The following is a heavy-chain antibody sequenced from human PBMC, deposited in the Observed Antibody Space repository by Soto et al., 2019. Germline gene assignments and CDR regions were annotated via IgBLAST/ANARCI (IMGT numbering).Heavy chain of an antibody. V-gene: IGHV1-8*01. Sequence: ASVKVSCKASGYTFTTYDINWVRQAPGQGLEWMAWMNPNNGDTGYAQQFQGRVTLTRDTSITTAYMELRSLRSEDTAVYYCAKGGDPAMIDLWG. D-gene: IGHD3-16*01. J-gene: IGHJ5*02. CDR2: MNPNNGDT. CDR1: GYTFTTYD. CDR3: AKGGDPAMIDL.